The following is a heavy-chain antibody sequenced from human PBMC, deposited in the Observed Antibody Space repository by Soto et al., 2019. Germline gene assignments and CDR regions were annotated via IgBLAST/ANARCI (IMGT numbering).Heavy chain of an antibody. CDR1: GGSISSSNW. J-gene: IGHJ6*02. D-gene: IGHD4-17*01. Sequence: ASETLSLTCAVSGGSISSSNWWSWVRQPPGKGLEWIGEIYHSGSTNYNPSLKSRVTISVDKSKNQFSLKLSSGPPPDTAVYYGAREPYGDSGMAVWGQGTPVPVPS. CDR3: AREPYGDSGMAV. V-gene: IGHV4-4*02. CDR2: IYHSGST.